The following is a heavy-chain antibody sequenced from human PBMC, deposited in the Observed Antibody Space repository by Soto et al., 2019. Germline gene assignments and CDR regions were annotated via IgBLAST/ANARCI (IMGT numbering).Heavy chain of an antibody. J-gene: IGHJ6*02. D-gene: IGHD4-17*01. CDR1: GASISSSNYY. Sequence: LSLTCTVSGASISSSNYYWGWIRQPPGRGLEWIGTMYYSGRTYYNPSLKSRVTTSVDTSKNQFSLKLSAVTATDTAVYYCARHGNAVTTGYYYGMDVWGQGTTVTVSS. CDR2: MYYSGRT. CDR3: ARHGNAVTTGYYYGMDV. V-gene: IGHV4-39*01.